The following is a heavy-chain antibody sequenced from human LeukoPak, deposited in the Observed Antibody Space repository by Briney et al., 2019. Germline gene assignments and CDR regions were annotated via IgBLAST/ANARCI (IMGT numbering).Heavy chain of an antibody. CDR2: IRQDGAEK. J-gene: IGHJ4*02. CDR3: ARAPYYESSGPL. V-gene: IGHV3-7*01. D-gene: IGHD3-22*01. Sequence: GGSLRLSCAASGFTFSSYSMSWVRQAPGKGLEWVANIRQDGAEKYYVDSVKGRFTISRDNAKNSVYLEMNSLRVEDTAVYFCARAPYYESSGPLWGQGTLVTVSS. CDR1: GFTFSSYS.